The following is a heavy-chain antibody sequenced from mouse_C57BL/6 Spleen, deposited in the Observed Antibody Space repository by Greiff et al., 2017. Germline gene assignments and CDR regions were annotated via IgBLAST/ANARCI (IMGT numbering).Heavy chain of an antibody. CDR3: ARGAYYSNYIYYAMDY. CDR1: GYTFTDYN. Sequence: EVKLVESGPELVKPGASVKIPCKASGYTFTDYNMDWVKQSHGKSLEWIGDINPNNGGTIYNQKFKGKATLTVDKSSSTAYMELRSLTSEDTAVYYCARGAYYSNYIYYAMDYWGQGTSVTVSS. D-gene: IGHD2-5*01. CDR2: INPNNGGT. J-gene: IGHJ4*01. V-gene: IGHV1-18*01.